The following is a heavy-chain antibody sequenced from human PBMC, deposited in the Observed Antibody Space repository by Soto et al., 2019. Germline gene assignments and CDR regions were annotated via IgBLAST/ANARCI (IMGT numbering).Heavy chain of an antibody. CDR2: IYYSGST. J-gene: IGHJ4*02. V-gene: IGHV4-31*03. CDR1: GGSISSGGYY. CDR3: ARGAGLYSSSWPTYVDY. Sequence: SETLSLTCTVSGGSISSGGYYWSWIRQHPGKGLEWIGYIYYSGSTYYNPSLKSRVTISVDTSKNQFSLKLSSVTAADTAVYYCARGAGLYSSSWPTYVDYWGQGTLVTVSS. D-gene: IGHD6-13*01.